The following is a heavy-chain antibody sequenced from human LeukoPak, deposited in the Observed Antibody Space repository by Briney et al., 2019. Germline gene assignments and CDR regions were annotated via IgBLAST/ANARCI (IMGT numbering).Heavy chain of an antibody. D-gene: IGHD2-15*01. CDR2: IYTSGST. V-gene: IGHV4-59*10. J-gene: IGHJ4*02. CDR3: ASVQTRTYCSGGSCYSFYFDY. Sequence: SETLSLTCAVYGGSLSGYYWSWIRQPAGKGLEWIGRIYTSGSTNYNPSLKSRVTMSVDTSKNQFSLKLSSVTAADTAVYYCASVQTRTYCSGGSCYSFYFDYWGQGTLVTVSS. CDR1: GGSLSGYY.